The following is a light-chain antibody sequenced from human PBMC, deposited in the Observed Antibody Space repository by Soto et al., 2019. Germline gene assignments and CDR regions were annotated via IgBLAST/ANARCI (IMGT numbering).Light chain of an antibody. V-gene: IGLV1-44*01. CDR2: SNN. Sequence: QSVLTQPPSASGTPGQRVTISCSGSSSNIGSNYVYWYQQLPGTAPKLLIYSNNQRPSGVPDRFSGSKSGTSASLAISGPQSEDGAEYYCAAWDDSLNGVVFGGGTKLTVL. J-gene: IGLJ2*01. CDR3: AAWDDSLNGVV. CDR1: SSNIGSNY.